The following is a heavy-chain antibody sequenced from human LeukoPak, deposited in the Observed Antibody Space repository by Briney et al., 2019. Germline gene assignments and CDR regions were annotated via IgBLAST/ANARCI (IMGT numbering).Heavy chain of an antibody. Sequence: EASVKVSCKASGYTFTSYGISWVRQAPGQGLEWMGWISAYNGNTNYAQKLQGRVTMTTDTSTSTAYMELRSLRSDDTAVYYCARTGYCSSTSCYDLGYWGQGTLVTVSS. V-gene: IGHV1-18*01. CDR2: ISAYNGNT. CDR1: GYTFTSYG. D-gene: IGHD2-2*01. CDR3: ARTGYCSSTSCYDLGY. J-gene: IGHJ4*02.